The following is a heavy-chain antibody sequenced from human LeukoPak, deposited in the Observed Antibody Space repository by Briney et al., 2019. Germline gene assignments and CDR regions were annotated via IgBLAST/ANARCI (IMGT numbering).Heavy chain of an antibody. V-gene: IGHV3-23*01. D-gene: IGHD5-12*01. CDR3: AKAKDWGPHSGYDS. CDR2: IRGSGGST. CDR1: EFTFSTYG. Sequence: GGSLRLSCAASEFTFSTYGMSWVRQAPGKGLEWVSAIRGSGGSTYYADSVKGRFTISRDNSKNTLYLQMNSLRAEDTAVYYCAKAKDWGPHSGYDSWGQGTLVTVSS. J-gene: IGHJ5*02.